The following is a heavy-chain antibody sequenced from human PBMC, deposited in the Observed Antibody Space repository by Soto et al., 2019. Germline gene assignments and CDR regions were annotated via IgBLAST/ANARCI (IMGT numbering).Heavy chain of an antibody. J-gene: IGHJ6*02. V-gene: IGHV1-18*01. CDR1: GYTFTSYG. Sequence: QVQLVQSGAEVKKPGASVKVSCKASGYTFTSYGISWVRQAPGQGLELMGWIRAYNGNTNYVQKLQGRVNTTTDITTSTSYMQPKNMKTDDPAVYYSSRDRPAMEVWGQGTTVTVSS. CDR3: SRDRPAMEV. CDR2: IRAYNGNT.